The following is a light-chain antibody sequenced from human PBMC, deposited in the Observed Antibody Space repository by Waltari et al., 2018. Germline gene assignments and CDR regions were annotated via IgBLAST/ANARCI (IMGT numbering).Light chain of an antibody. Sequence: QSVLTQPPSASGTPGQRVTISCSGSSSNIGRTYVYWYQQLPGPAPQLLIYRKKQRPSGVPSRFSGSKSGTSASLAISGLRSEDEADYYCAAWDDSLSGYVVFGGGTKLTVL. J-gene: IGLJ2*01. CDR1: SSNIGRTY. V-gene: IGLV1-47*01. CDR3: AAWDDSLSGYVV. CDR2: RKK.